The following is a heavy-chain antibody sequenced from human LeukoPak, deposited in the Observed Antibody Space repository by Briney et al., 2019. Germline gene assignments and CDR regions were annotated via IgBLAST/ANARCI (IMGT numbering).Heavy chain of an antibody. V-gene: IGHV3-15*07. CDR2: IRSKRDGGTT. D-gene: IGHD2-21*02. CDR1: GFTFSNTW. Sequence: GGSLRLSCLASGFTFSNTWMNWVRQAPGKGLEWVARIRSKRDGGTTDYAAPVKGRFTISRDDPKNTVYLQMNSLKAEDTAVYYCARDWYYAFDFWGQGTMVTVSS. J-gene: IGHJ3*01. CDR3: ARDWYYAFDF.